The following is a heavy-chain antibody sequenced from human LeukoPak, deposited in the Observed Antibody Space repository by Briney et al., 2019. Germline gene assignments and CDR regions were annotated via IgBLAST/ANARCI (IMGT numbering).Heavy chain of an antibody. V-gene: IGHV3-33*01. CDR3: ARAYYHASGGAFGMDV. D-gene: IGHD3-10*01. Sequence: GGSLRLSCAASGFTFSSYGMHWVRRAPGKGLEWVALIWFDGNKKDYVDSVKGRFTISRDNSKKTLYLQMNSLRAEDTALYYCARAYYHASGGAFGMDVWGQGTTVTVSS. J-gene: IGHJ6*02. CDR1: GFTFSSYG. CDR2: IWFDGNKK.